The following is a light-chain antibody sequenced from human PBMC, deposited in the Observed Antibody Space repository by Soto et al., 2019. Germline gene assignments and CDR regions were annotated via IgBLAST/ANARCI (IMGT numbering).Light chain of an antibody. CDR1: QNVGNN. CDR2: GAS. J-gene: IGKJ1*01. Sequence: EIVMTQSPATLSVSPGERATLSCRASQNVGNNLVWYQQKPGQAPRLLIYGASTRAAGIPDRFSGSGSGTEFTLPISSLEPEDFAVYYCQLYGASPKTFGQGTKVDIK. V-gene: IGKV3-15*01. CDR3: QLYGASPKT.